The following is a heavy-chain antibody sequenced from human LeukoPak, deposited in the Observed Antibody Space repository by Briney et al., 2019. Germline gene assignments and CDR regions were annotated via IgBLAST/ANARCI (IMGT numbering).Heavy chain of an antibody. J-gene: IGHJ4*02. CDR2: ISYDGSNK. Sequence: GGSLRLFCAASGFTFSSYGMHWVRQAPGKGLEWVAVISYDGSNKYYADSVKGRFTISRDNSKNTVYLQMNSLRAEDTAVYYCAKDKTPSSSGSNLIDYWGQGTLVTVSS. D-gene: IGHD3-10*01. V-gene: IGHV3-30*18. CDR1: GFTFSSYG. CDR3: AKDKTPSSSGSNLIDY.